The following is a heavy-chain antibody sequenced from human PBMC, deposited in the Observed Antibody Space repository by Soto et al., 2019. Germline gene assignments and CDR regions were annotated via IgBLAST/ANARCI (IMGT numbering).Heavy chain of an antibody. D-gene: IGHD3-10*01. CDR1: GYTFTGYY. V-gene: IGHV1-2*02. CDR3: AREAAPVLLWLGEPSGVGMDV. J-gene: IGHJ6*02. CDR2: INPNSGGT. Sequence: ASVKVSCKASGYTFTGYYMHWVRQAPGQGLEWMGWINPNSGGTNYAQKFQGRVTMTRDTSISTAYMELSRLRSDDTAVYYCAREAAPVLLWLGEPSGVGMDVWGQGTTVTVSS.